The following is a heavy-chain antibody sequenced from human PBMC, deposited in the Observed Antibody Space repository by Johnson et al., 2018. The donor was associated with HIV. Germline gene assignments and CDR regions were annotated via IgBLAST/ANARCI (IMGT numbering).Heavy chain of an antibody. D-gene: IGHD1-26*01. CDR2: IRYDGSNK. CDR3: VRGNDWSYFSDAFDI. V-gene: IGHV3-30*02. CDR1: GFTFTSYG. J-gene: IGHJ3*02. Sequence: QVQLVESGGGVVQPGGSLRLSCAASGFTFTSYGMHWVRQAPGKGLEWVAFIRYDGSNKYYADSVNGRFTISRDNSKSTLYLQMNSLRAEDTAVYHCVRGNDWSYFSDAFDIWGQGEMVTVSS.